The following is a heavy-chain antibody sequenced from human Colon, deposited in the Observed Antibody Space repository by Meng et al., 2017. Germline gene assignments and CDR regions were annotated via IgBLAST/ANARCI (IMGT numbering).Heavy chain of an antibody. J-gene: IGHJ3*01. CDR3: ARASTITGRAFDV. Sequence: SETLSLTCTVSGGSLNTYYWSWVRQPADKGLEWIGRISTSGSTKYTPSLESRVTMSVDTSKNILSLKLNSVTAADTAVYYGARASTITGRAFDVWGQGTMVTVSS. D-gene: IGHD5-24*01. V-gene: IGHV4-4*07. CDR1: GGSLNTYY. CDR2: ISTSGST.